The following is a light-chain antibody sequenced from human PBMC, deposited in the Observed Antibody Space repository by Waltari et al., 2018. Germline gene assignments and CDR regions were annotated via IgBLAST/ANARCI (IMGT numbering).Light chain of an antibody. CDR3: QHRIDWPHT. CDR2: EAS. CDR1: QSVSSY. J-gene: IGKJ2*01. Sequence: EIVLTQSPATLSLSPGERATLSCRASQSVSSYLGWYQQKPGQAPRLLIYEASNGATGIPARFSGSGSGTDFTLTISSLEPEDFAVYYCQHRIDWPHTFGQGTKLEIK. V-gene: IGKV3-11*01.